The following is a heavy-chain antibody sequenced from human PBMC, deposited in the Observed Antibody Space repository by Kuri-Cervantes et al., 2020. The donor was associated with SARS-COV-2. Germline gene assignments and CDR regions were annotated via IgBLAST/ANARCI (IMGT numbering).Heavy chain of an antibody. CDR3: VHAVAGRLGVAEYFQH. V-gene: IGHV2-5*05. D-gene: IGHD6-19*01. J-gene: IGHJ1*01. CDR2: IYWDDEK. CDR1: GFSFRTTSVG. Sequence: SGPTLVKPTQTLTLTCTFSGFSFRTTSVGVGWIRQPPAKALEWLALIYWDDEKIYAPSLKSRLTITADTSENQVVLKMSNMDPADTATYYCVHAVAGRLGVAEYFQHWGQGTLVTVSS.